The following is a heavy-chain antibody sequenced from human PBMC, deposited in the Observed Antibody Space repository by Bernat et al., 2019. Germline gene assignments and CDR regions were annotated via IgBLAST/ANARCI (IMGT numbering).Heavy chain of an antibody. D-gene: IGHD6-19*01. J-gene: IGHJ3*02. V-gene: IGHV3-30*18. CDR3: AKDLWYSSAAFDI. CDR1: GFTFSSYG. CDR2: ISYDGSNK. Sequence: QVQLVESGGGVVQPGRSLRLSCAASGFTFSSYGMHWVRQAPGKGLEWVAVISYDGSNKYYAESVKGRFTISRDNSKNTLYLQMNSLRAEDTAVYYCAKDLWYSSAAFDIWGQGTMVTVSS.